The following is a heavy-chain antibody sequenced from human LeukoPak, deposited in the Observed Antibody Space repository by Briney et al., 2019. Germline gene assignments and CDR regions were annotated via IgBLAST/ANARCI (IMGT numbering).Heavy chain of an antibody. Sequence: GGSLRLSCAASGFTFSSYGMHWVRQAPGKGLEWVTVIWYDGSNKYYADSVKGRFTISRDNSKSTLYLQMNSLRPEDTAVYYCADGDFDYWGQGTLVTVSS. CDR2: IWYDGSNK. D-gene: IGHD3-10*01. CDR1: GFTFSSYG. J-gene: IGHJ4*02. V-gene: IGHV3-30*02. CDR3: ADGDFDY.